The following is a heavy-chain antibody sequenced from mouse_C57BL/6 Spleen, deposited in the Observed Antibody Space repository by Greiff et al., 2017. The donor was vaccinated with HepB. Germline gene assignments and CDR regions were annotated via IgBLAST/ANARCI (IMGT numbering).Heavy chain of an antibody. CDR3: ARRDYGNSFDY. Sequence: VQLQQSGAELARPGASVKLSCKASGYTFTSYGISWVKQRTGQGLEWIGEIYPRSGNTYYNEKFKGKATLTADKPSSTAYMEHRSLAPEDSAVYFCARRDYGNSFDYWGQGTTLTVSS. CDR1: GYTFTSYG. D-gene: IGHD2-1*01. J-gene: IGHJ2*01. CDR2: IYPRSGNT. V-gene: IGHV1-81*01.